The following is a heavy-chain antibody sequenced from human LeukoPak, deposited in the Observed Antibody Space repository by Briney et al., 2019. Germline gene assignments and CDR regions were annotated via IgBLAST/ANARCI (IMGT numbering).Heavy chain of an antibody. CDR1: GFTFSSYA. Sequence: PGGSLRLSCAASGFTFSSYAMSWVRQAPGKGLEWVSAISGSGGSTYYADSVKGRFTISRDNSKNTLYLQMDSLRAEDTAVYYCAKGKGDYGILFSDYWGQGTLVTVSS. CDR3: AKGKGDYGILFSDY. V-gene: IGHV3-23*01. J-gene: IGHJ4*02. D-gene: IGHD4-17*01. CDR2: ISGSGGST.